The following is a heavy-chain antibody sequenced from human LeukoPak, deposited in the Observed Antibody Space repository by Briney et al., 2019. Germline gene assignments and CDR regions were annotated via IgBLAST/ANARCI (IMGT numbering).Heavy chain of an antibody. CDR3: STGSGHAFDI. CDR2: INSDGSST. J-gene: IGHJ3*02. V-gene: IGHV3-74*01. Sequence: GGSLRLSCAASGFTFSSCWIHWVRQVPGKGLVWVSRINSDGSSTSYADSVKGRFTISRDNAKNTLYVQMNSLRAEDTAVYYCSTGSGHAFDIWGRGTMVTVSS. D-gene: IGHD3-10*01. CDR1: GFTFSSCW.